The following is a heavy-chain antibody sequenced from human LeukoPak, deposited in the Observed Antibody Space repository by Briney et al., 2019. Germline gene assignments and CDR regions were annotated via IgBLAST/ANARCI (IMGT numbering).Heavy chain of an antibody. CDR1: GFTFSSYA. J-gene: IGHJ4*02. CDR3: AKDSLYSSSWYLLDY. Sequence: PGGSLRLSSAASGFTFSSYAMSWVRQAPGKGLEWVSAISGSGGSTYYADSVKGRFTISRDNSKNTLYLQMNSLRAEDTAVYYCAKDSLYSSSWYLLDYWGQGTLVTVSS. D-gene: IGHD6-13*01. V-gene: IGHV3-23*01. CDR2: ISGSGGST.